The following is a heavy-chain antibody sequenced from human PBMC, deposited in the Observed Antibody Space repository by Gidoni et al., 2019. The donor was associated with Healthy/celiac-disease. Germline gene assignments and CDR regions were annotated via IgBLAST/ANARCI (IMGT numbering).Heavy chain of an antibody. CDR2: SYPGYSDT. Sequence: EVQLVQSGAEVKKPGESLKFSSKGPGYSFTSYWIGWVRQMPGKGLEWMGLSYPGYSDTRYSPSFQGQVTISADKSISTAYLQWSSLKASDTAMYYCARLGDIVVVPAAKDDNYYGMDVWGQGTTVTVSS. D-gene: IGHD2-2*01. V-gene: IGHV5-51*01. J-gene: IGHJ6*02. CDR1: GYSFTSYW. CDR3: ARLGDIVVVPAAKDDNYYGMDV.